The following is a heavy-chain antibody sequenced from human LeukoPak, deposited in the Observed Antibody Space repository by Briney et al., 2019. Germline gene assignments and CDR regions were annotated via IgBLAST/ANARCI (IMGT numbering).Heavy chain of an antibody. CDR3: AREMVAIFGVVKENWFDP. J-gene: IGHJ5*02. CDR2: ISSSSSTI. CDR1: GFTFSSYS. V-gene: IGHV3-48*01. D-gene: IGHD3-3*01. Sequence: GGSLRLSCAASGFTFSSYSMNWVRQAPGKGREWVSYISSSSSTIYYADSVKGRFTISRGNAKNSLYLQMNSLRAEDTAVYYCAREMVAIFGVVKENWFDPWGQGTLVTVSS.